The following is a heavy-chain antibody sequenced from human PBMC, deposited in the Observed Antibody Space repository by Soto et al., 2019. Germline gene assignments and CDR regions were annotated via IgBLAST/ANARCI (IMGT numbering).Heavy chain of an antibody. CDR3: AKAWAPTVNWFHP. V-gene: IGHV4-4*07. Sequence: SETLSLTCTVSGDSISGFYWNWIRQPAGQGLEWIGRIFSTGATNFNPSLKSRVTMSVDTSKNQFSLKLTSVTAADTAMYYCAKAWAPTVNWFHPWGQGILVTVSS. CDR1: GDSISGFY. J-gene: IGHJ5*02. D-gene: IGHD4-17*01. CDR2: IFSTGAT.